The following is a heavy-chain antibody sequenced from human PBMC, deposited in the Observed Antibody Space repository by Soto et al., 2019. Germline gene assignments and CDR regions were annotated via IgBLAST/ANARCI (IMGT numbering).Heavy chain of an antibody. Sequence: QVQLVQSGAEVKKPGASVKVSCKASGYTFTSYGISWVRQAPGQGLEWMGWISAYNGNTNYAQKLQGRVSMTTDTSTSTAYMELRSLRSDDTAVYYCASDDGGRDGYNPPALDYWGQGTLVTVSS. V-gene: IGHV1-18*01. J-gene: IGHJ4*02. CDR2: ISAYNGNT. CDR1: GYTFTSYG. D-gene: IGHD5-12*01. CDR3: ASDDGGRDGYNPPALDY.